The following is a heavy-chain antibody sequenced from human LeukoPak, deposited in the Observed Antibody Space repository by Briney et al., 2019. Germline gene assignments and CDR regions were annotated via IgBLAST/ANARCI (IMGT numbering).Heavy chain of an antibody. D-gene: IGHD3-3*01. J-gene: IGHJ4*02. CDR2: ISATGGAT. CDR1: GFTFSSYG. CDR3: ARTYDFWSGSTNYFDY. V-gene: IGHV3-48*01. Sequence: PGGSLRLSCAASGFTFSSYGMNWVRQPPGKGLEWVSYISATGGATHYADSVKGRFTISRDNAKNSLYLQMNSLRAEDTAVYYCARTYDFWSGSTNYFDYWGQGTLVTVSS.